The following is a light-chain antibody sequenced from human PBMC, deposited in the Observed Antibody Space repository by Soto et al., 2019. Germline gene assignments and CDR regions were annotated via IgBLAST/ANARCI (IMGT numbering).Light chain of an antibody. CDR3: TSHAGSNYAFL. CDR1: SSDVGGYDC. J-gene: IGLJ1*01. V-gene: IGLV2-8*01. CDR2: EVN. Sequence: QSALTQPPSASGSPGQSVTISCTGTSSDVGGYDCVSWYQHHTGKAPKLVIYEVNKRPSGVPDRFSGSKSGNTASLTVSGLQAEDEADYYCTSHAGSNYAFLFGTGTKLTVL.